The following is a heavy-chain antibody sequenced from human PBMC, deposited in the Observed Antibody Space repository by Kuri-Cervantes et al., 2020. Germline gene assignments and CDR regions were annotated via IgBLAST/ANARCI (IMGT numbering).Heavy chain of an antibody. V-gene: IGHV3-7*01. CDR3: ARVFNDYGDYVWETYYYYGMDV. CDR1: GFTFSSYW. CDR2: IKQDGSEK. D-gene: IGHD4-17*01. Sequence: ETLSLTCAASGFTFSSYWMSWVRQAPGKGLEWVANIKQDGSEKYYVDSVKGRFTISRDNAKNSLYLQMNSLRAEDTAVYYCARVFNDYGDYVWETYYYYGMDVWGQGTTVTVSS. J-gene: IGHJ6*02.